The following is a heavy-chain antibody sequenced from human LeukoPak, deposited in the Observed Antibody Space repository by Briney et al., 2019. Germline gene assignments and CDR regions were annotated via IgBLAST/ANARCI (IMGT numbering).Heavy chain of an antibody. CDR1: GFTFSSYA. V-gene: IGHV3-7*01. J-gene: IGHJ5*02. D-gene: IGHD3-10*01. CDR2: IKQDGSEK. CDR3: ARDPSGRDFLNWFDP. Sequence: GGSLRLSCAASGFTFSSYAMSWVRQAPGKGLEWVANIKQDGSEKYYVDSVKGRFTISRDNAKNSLYLQMNSLRAEDTAVYYCARDPSGRDFLNWFDPWGQGTLVTVSS.